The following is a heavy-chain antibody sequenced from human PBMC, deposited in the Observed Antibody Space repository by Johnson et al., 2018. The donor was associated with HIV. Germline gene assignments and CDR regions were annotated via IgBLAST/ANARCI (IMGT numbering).Heavy chain of an antibody. D-gene: IGHD3-16*02. J-gene: IGHJ3*02. Sequence: QVQLVESGGGVVQPGRSLRLSCAASGFTFSSYAMHWVRQAPGKGLEWVAVMSYDGSNKYYADSVKGRFTISRDNSKNTLYLQMNSLRAEDTAVYYCARVDRSWAFDIWGQGTMVTVSS. CDR3: ARVDRSWAFDI. CDR1: GFTFSSYA. CDR2: MSYDGSNK. V-gene: IGHV3-30-3*01.